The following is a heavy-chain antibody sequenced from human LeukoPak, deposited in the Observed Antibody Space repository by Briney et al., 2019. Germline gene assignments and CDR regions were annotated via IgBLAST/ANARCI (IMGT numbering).Heavy chain of an antibody. CDR3: AKHDRWLQLPYYFDY. CDR2: ISGSGGST. J-gene: IGHJ4*02. V-gene: IGHV3-23*01. D-gene: IGHD5-24*01. CDR1: GFTFSSYA. Sequence: PGGSLRLSCAASGFTFSSYAVSWVRQAPGKGLEWVSAISGSGGSTYYADSVKGRFTISRDNSKNTLYLQMNSLRAEDTAVYYRAKHDRWLQLPYYFDYWGQGTLVTVSS.